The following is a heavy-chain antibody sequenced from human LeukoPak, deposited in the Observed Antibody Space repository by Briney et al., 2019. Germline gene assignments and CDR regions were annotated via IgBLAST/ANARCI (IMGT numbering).Heavy chain of an antibody. CDR2: FYVSGSI. D-gene: IGHD4-23*01. Sequence: SETLSLTCTASGGSITTYYWSWLRQPAGKGLEWIGRFYVSGSIDYNPSLKSRITISLDKSKNQFSLNLASVTAADTAVYYCARQGGLGTPASGSLEAFDYWGQGTLVTVST. J-gene: IGHJ4*02. CDR3: ARQGGLGTPASGSLEAFDY. V-gene: IGHV4-4*07. CDR1: GGSITTYY.